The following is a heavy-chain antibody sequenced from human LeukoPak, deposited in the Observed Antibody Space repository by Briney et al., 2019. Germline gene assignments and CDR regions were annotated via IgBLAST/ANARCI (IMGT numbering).Heavy chain of an antibody. Sequence: PSETLSLTCAVYGGSFSGYYWSWIRHPPGKGLEWIGEINHSGSTNYNPSLKSRVTISVDTSKNQFSLKLSSVTAADTAVYYCASEVGATGLDYWGQGTLVTVSS. J-gene: IGHJ4*02. V-gene: IGHV4-34*01. D-gene: IGHD1-26*01. CDR3: ASEVGATGLDY. CDR1: GGSFSGYY. CDR2: INHSGST.